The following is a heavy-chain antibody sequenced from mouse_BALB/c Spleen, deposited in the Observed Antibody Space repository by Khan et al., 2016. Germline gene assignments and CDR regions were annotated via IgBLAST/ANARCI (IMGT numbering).Heavy chain of an antibody. J-gene: IGHJ4*01. Sequence: VQLQQPGPELVKPGASVKISCKASGYTFTDYNMHWVKQSHGKSLEWIGYIYPYNGGTGYNQKFKSKATLTVDTSSSTAYMELRSLTSEDAAVYYCASEVRRSYYAMDYWGQGTSVTVSS. CDR3: ASEVRRSYYAMDY. D-gene: IGHD2-14*01. CDR2: IYPYNGGT. CDR1: GYTFTDYN. V-gene: IGHV1S29*02.